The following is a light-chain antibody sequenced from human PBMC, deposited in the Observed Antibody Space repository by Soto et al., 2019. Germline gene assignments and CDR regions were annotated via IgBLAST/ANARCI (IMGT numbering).Light chain of an antibody. CDR2: EVS. J-gene: IGLJ1*01. Sequence: QSALTQPPSASGSPGQSVTISCTGTSSDVGGYNYVSWYQQHPGKAPKLMIYEVSKRPSGVPDRFSGSKSGNTASLTVSGLQAEDEADYYYSSYAGINNLGVFGTGTKLTV. CDR3: SSYAGINNLGV. CDR1: SSDVGGYNY. V-gene: IGLV2-8*01.